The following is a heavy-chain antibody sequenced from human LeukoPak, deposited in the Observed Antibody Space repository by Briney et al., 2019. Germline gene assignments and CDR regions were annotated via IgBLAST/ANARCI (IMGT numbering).Heavy chain of an antibody. CDR1: GYTFTSYY. D-gene: IGHD3-22*01. CDR2: INPSGGST. V-gene: IGHV1-46*01. J-gene: IGHJ4*02. Sequence: ASVKVSCKASGYTFTSYYMHWVRQAPGQGLEWMAIINPSGGSTNYAQKFQGRVTMTRDTSTSTVYMELSSLRSEDTAVYYCARDPRPSYDSSDYYCPGDYWGQGTLVTVSS. CDR3: ARDPRPSYDSSDYYCPGDY.